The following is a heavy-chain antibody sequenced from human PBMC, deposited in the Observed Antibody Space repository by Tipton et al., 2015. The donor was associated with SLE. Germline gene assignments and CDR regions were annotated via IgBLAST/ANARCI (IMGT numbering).Heavy chain of an antibody. V-gene: IGHV3-48*01. CDR1: GIDFSKYS. D-gene: IGHD3-3*01. CDR3: AALRFVDWDVNDY. J-gene: IGHJ4*02. Sequence: SLRLSCAASGIDFSKYSMNWIRQAPGGGLEWVSHVSSRGTTILYADSVKGRFTISRDSVTNSVHLQMNSLRVDDTAVYFCAALRFVDWDVNDYWGQGTLVTVSS. CDR2: VSSRGTTI.